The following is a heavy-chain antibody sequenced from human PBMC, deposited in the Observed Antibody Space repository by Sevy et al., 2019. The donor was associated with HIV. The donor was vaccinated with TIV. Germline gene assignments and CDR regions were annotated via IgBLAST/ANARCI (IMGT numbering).Heavy chain of an antibody. D-gene: IGHD2-15*01. J-gene: IGHJ4*02. V-gene: IGHV3-21*01. CDR1: GFTFSNYH. CDR2: ISTSSNYI. CDR3: ARADNPWWGPFDY. Sequence: GGSLRLSCAASGFTFSNYHMNWVRQAPGKGLERVSSISTSSNYIYYADSVRGRFTISRDNAKNSLYLQMNSLRAADTAVYYSARADNPWWGPFDYWGQGTLVTVSS.